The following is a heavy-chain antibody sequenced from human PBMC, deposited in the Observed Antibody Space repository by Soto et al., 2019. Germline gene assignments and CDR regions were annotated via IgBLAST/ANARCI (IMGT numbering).Heavy chain of an antibody. CDR2: IKQDGSEK. J-gene: IGHJ4*02. D-gene: IGHD1-26*01. V-gene: IGHV3-7*01. CDR3: VRDRSGSYLEGFDY. Sequence: EVQLVESGGGLVQLGGSRRLSCAASGVTFSSFWMTWVRQAPGKGLEWVANIKQDGSEKYYVDSVKGRFTLSRDNARNSLFLEMKSLRSEDTAVYSCVRDRSGSYLEGFDYWGQGTLVTVSS. CDR1: GVTFSSFW.